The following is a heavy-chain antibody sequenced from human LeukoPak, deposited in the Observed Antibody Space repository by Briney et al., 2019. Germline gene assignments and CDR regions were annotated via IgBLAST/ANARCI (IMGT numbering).Heavy chain of an antibody. Sequence: ASVKVSCKASGATGYYMHWVRQASGQGLEWLGWINPNSGGTNYAQKFQGRVTMTRDTSISTVYMELSRLRSDDTAVYYCARGGGLYCSSISCYNYFDPWGQGTLVTVSS. V-gene: IGHV1-2*02. J-gene: IGHJ5*02. CDR2: INPNSGGT. CDR1: GATGYY. CDR3: ARGGGLYCSSISCYNYFDP. D-gene: IGHD2-2*01.